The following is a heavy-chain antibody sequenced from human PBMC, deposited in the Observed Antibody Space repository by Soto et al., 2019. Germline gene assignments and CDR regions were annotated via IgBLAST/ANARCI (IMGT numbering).Heavy chain of an antibody. V-gene: IGHV1-18*04. Sequence: ASVKVSCKASGYTSTSYGISWVRQAPGQGLEWMGWISAYNGNTNYAQKLQGRVTMTTDTSTSTAYMELRSLRSDDTAVYYCARERRAYYYDSSGYYFGYWGQGTLVTVS. CDR2: ISAYNGNT. J-gene: IGHJ4*02. D-gene: IGHD3-22*01. CDR3: ARERRAYYYDSSGYYFGY. CDR1: GYTSTSYG.